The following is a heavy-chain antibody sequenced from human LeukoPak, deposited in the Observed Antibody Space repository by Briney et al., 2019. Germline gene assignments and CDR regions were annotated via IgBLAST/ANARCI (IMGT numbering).Heavy chain of an antibody. CDR2: IYYSGST. J-gene: IGHJ2*01. Sequence: SETLSLTCTVSDGSISSYYWSWIRQPPGKELEWIGYIYYSGSTNYNPSLKSRVTISVDTSKNQFSLKLSSVTAADTAVYYCARPRSSSWYEYFDLWGRGTLVTVSS. CDR1: DGSISSYY. D-gene: IGHD6-13*01. V-gene: IGHV4-59*08. CDR3: ARPRSSSWYEYFDL.